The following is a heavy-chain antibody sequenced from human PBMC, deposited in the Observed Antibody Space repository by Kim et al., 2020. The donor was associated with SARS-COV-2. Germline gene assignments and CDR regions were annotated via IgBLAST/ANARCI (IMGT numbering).Heavy chain of an antibody. Sequence: SVKVSCKASGGTFSSYAISWVRQAPGQGLEWMGGIIPIFGTANYAQKFQGRVTITADESTSTAYMELSSLRSEDTAVYYCARNQLFTMVRGVIIDYYGMDVCGQGTTVTVSS. V-gene: IGHV1-69*13. CDR3: ARNQLFTMVRGVIIDYYGMDV. CDR1: GGTFSSYA. J-gene: IGHJ6*02. CDR2: IIPIFGTA. D-gene: IGHD3-10*01.